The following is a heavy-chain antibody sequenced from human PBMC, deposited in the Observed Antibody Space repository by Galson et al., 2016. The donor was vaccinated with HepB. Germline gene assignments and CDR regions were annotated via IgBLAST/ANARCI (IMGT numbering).Heavy chain of an antibody. V-gene: IGHV2-70*01. D-gene: IGHD3-22*01. Sequence: PALVKPTQTLTLTCTFSGFSLSTSGMCVSWIRQPPGKALEWLALIDWDDDKYYSTSLETRLTISKDTSKNQVVLTMTNMDPVDTATYYCARMVGDYDRSGYSGMDVWGQGTTVTVSS. CDR2: IDWDDDK. CDR1: GFSLSTSGMC. J-gene: IGHJ6*02. CDR3: ARMVGDYDRSGYSGMDV.